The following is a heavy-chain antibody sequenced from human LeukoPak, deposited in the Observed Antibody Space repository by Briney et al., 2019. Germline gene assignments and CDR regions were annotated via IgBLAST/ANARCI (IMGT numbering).Heavy chain of an antibody. J-gene: IGHJ4*02. CDR3: AIRVGASWDLWPYYFDY. CDR1: GFTFSDHY. CDR2: TRKKTNSYTT. V-gene: IGHV3-72*01. D-gene: IGHD1-26*01. Sequence: GGTLRLSCAASGFTFSDHYMDWVRQAPGKGLEWVGRTRKKTNSYTTEYAASVKGRFTISRDESKNSLYMKMNRLKAEDRAVYYCAIRVGASWDLWPYYFDYWGQGTLVTVSS.